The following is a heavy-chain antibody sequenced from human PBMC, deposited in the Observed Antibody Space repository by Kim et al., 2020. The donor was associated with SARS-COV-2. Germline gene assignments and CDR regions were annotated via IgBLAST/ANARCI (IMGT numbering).Heavy chain of an antibody. Sequence: GGSLRLSCAASGFIFTDYYLTWIRQAPGKGLEEVSYISPRSDDIKYADFVRGRFTISRDNAKNSLYLQMNSLRAEDTAVYYCSRDPRVLDYWGQGTLVTVSS. D-gene: IGHD1-1*01. J-gene: IGHJ4*02. CDR2: ISPRSDDI. V-gene: IGHV3-11*05. CDR1: GFIFTDYY. CDR3: SRDPRVLDY.